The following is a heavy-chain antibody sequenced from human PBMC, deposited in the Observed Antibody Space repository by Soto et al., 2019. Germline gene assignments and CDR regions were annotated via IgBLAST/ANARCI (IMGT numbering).Heavy chain of an antibody. CDR3: ARGGLQGSGNHYNDN. CDR1: GFTFNSYW. J-gene: IGHJ4*02. V-gene: IGHV3-74*01. Sequence: EVQLVESGGGLVQPGGSLRLSCAASGFTFNSYWMHWVRQAPGKGLVWVSRINPDGRSTNYADSVKGRFTISRDNAKNTLYLQMNSLSVEDTAVYHCARGGLQGSGNHYNDNWGQGTLVTVSS. D-gene: IGHD3-10*01. CDR2: INPDGRST.